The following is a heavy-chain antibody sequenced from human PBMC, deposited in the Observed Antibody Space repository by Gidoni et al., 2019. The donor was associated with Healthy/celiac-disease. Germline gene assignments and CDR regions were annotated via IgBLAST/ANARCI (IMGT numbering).Heavy chain of an antibody. Sequence: QVQLQESGPGLVKPSQTLSLTCTVSGGSISSGDYYWSWIRQPPGKGLEWIGYIYYSGSTYYNPSLKSRFTISVDTSKNQFSLKLSSVTAADTAVYYWGRGGGNYYGSGSYYNYYYYGMDVWGQGTTVTVSS. J-gene: IGHJ6*02. CDR1: GGSISSGDYY. D-gene: IGHD3-10*01. V-gene: IGHV4-30-4*01. CDR2: IYYSGST. CDR3: GRGGGNYYGSGSYYNYYYYGMDV.